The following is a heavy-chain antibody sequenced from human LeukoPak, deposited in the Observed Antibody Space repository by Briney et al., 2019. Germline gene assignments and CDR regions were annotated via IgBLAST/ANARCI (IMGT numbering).Heavy chain of an antibody. CDR3: ARDDASLASFDAFDI. CDR1: GGSISSYY. Sequence: SETLSLTCTVSGGSISSYYWSWIRQPAGKGLEWIGRIYTSGSTNYNPSLKSRVTMSVDTSKNQFSLKLSSVTAADTAVYYCARDDASLASFDAFDIWGQGTMVTVSS. J-gene: IGHJ3*02. D-gene: IGHD2-2*01. CDR2: IYTSGST. V-gene: IGHV4-4*07.